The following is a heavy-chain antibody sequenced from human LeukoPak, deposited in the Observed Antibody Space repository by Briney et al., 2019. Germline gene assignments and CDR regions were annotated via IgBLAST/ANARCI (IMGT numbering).Heavy chain of an antibody. CDR1: GGSISSGGYS. V-gene: IGHV4-30-2*01. D-gene: IGHD6-13*01. CDR2: IYHSGST. CDR3: ARLSDSSSWYKPSPRANWFDP. J-gene: IGHJ5*02. Sequence: SQTLSLTCAVSGGSISSGGYSWGWIRQPPGKGLEWIGYIYHSGSTYYNPSLKSRVTISVDRSKNQFSLKLSSVTAADTAVYYCARLSDSSSWYKPSPRANWFDPWGQGTLVTVSS.